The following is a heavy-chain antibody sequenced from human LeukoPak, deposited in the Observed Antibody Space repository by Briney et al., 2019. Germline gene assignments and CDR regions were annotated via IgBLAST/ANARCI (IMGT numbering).Heavy chain of an antibody. CDR3: ARGSEDNWNDLLWAFDI. D-gene: IGHD1-20*01. CDR2: INHSGST. Sequence: SEALSLTCAVYGGSFSGYYWSWIRQPPGKGLEWIGEINHSGSTNYNPSLKSRVTISVDTSKNQFSLKLSSVTAADTAVYYCARGSEDNWNDLLWAFDIWGQGTMVTVSS. J-gene: IGHJ3*02. CDR1: GGSFSGYY. V-gene: IGHV4-34*01.